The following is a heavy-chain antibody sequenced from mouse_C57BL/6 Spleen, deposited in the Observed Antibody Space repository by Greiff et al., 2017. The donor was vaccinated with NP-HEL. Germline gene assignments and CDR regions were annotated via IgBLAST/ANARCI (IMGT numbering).Heavy chain of an antibody. CDR3: ARFPNWDERGFDY. CDR2: IHPNSGST. V-gene: IGHV1-64*01. CDR1: GYTFTSYW. J-gene: IGHJ2*01. Sequence: QVQLQQPGAELVKPGASVKLSCKASGYTFTSYWMHCVKQRPGQGLEWIGMIHPNSGSTNYNEKFKSKATLTVDKSSSTAYMQLSSLTSEDSAVYYGARFPNWDERGFDYWGQGTTLTVSS. D-gene: IGHD4-1*01.